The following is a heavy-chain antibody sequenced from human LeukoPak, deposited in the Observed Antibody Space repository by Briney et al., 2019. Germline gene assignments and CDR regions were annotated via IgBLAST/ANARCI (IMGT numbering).Heavy chain of an antibody. CDR2: IYYSGST. V-gene: IGHV4-59*12. CDR3: ARDKRGGDAFDI. CDR1: GGSMSSYY. D-gene: IGHD3-16*01. J-gene: IGHJ3*02. Sequence: SETLSLTCTVSGGSMSSYYWSWIRQSPGKGPEHIGYIYYSGSTNYSPSLKSRVTMSVDTSKNRFSLRLTSVTAADTAVYYCARDKRGGDAFDIRGQGTMVTVSS.